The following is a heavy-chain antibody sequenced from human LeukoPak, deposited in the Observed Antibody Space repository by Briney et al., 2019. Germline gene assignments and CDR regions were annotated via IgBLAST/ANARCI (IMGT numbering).Heavy chain of an antibody. J-gene: IGHJ4*02. CDR2: IYYSGST. Sequence: SETLSLTCPVSGGSISSYYWSWIRQPPGKGLEWIGYIYYSGSTNYNPSLKSRVTISVDTSKNQFSLKLSSVTAADTAVYYCARDGGYGDYFDSWGQGTLVTVSS. V-gene: IGHV4-59*01. CDR3: ARDGGYGDYFDS. D-gene: IGHD4-17*01. CDR1: GGSISSYY.